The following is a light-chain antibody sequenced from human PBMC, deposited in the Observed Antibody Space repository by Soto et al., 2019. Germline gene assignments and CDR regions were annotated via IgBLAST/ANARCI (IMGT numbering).Light chain of an antibody. Sequence: DIQMTQSPSTLSASVGDRVTITCRASQSISSWLAWYQQKPGKAPKVLIYDASSLESGVPSRFSGSASGTEFTLTISSLQPDDFAIYFCQQYNSYSSFTFGQGTKLEIK. J-gene: IGKJ2*01. CDR3: QQYNSYSSFT. CDR2: DAS. CDR1: QSISSW. V-gene: IGKV1-5*01.